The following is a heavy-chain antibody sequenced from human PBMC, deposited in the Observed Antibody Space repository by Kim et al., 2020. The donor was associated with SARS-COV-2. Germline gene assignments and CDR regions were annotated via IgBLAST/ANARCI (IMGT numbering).Heavy chain of an antibody. V-gene: IGHV3-30*04. CDR2: ISYDGSNK. Sequence: GGSLRLSCAASGFTFSSYAMHWVRQAPGKGLEWVAVISYDGSNKYYADSVKGRFTISRDNSKNTLYLQMNSLRAEDTAVYYCARGIGDGSGSPLNYYYYYGMDVWGQGTTVTVSS. J-gene: IGHJ6*02. D-gene: IGHD3-10*01. CDR1: GFTFSSYA. CDR3: ARGIGDGSGSPLNYYYYYGMDV.